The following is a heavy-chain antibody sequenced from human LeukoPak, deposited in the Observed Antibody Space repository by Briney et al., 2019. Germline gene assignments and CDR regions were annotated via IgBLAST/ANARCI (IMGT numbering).Heavy chain of an antibody. CDR2: ISDDGRRK. CDR1: GFSFISYG. CDR3: AKRPSDYGDYVSYFDY. V-gene: IGHV3-30*18. J-gene: IGHJ4*02. Sequence: PGGSLRLSCAASGFSFISYGMYWVRQAPGKGLEWVGVISDDGRRKDYADSVKGRFTISRDSSKDTLYLQMNSLRAEDTAVYYCAKRPSDYGDYVSYFDYWGQGTLVTVSS. D-gene: IGHD4-17*01.